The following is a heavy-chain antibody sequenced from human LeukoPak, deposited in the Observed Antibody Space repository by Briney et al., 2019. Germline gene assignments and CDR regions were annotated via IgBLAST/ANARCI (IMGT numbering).Heavy chain of an antibody. Sequence: SETLSLTCTVSGGSISSSSYYWGWIRQPPGKGLEWIGYIYYSGSTYYNPSLKSRVTISVDTSKNQFSLKLSSVTAADTAVYYCARGITMVRGARYNWFDPWGQGTLVTVSS. CDR2: IYYSGST. D-gene: IGHD3-10*01. CDR3: ARGITMVRGARYNWFDP. J-gene: IGHJ5*02. V-gene: IGHV4-30-4*08. CDR1: GGSISSSSYY.